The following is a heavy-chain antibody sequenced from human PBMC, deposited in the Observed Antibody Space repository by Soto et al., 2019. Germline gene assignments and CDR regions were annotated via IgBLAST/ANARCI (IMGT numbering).Heavy chain of an antibody. Sequence: SETRSLTWTVSGDSISRSYWSWIRQSPGKGLEWIGHIYDSGDTDYNPSLKSRVTISVDTSKNQFSLKLRSVTAADTAIYYCARVSRHVVPADYNWFDPWGPGTLVTVSS. J-gene: IGHJ5*02. CDR1: GDSISRSY. V-gene: IGHV4-59*01. D-gene: IGHD2-2*01. CDR2: IYDSGDT. CDR3: ARVSRHVVPADYNWFDP.